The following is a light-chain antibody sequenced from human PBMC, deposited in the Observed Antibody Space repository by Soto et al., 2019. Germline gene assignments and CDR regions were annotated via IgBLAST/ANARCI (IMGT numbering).Light chain of an antibody. V-gene: IGLV2-23*01. Sequence: QSALSQPASVSGTPGQSISFSCTGTRSDVGSYNLDSWYQQHPGKAPKLMIYEGSKRPSGVSNRVSGAKSVNTASLTISGLQAEDVAAYYCCSYAGSSTLVFGTGTKVTVL. CDR1: RSDVGSYNL. CDR2: EGS. CDR3: CSYAGSSTLV. J-gene: IGLJ1*01.